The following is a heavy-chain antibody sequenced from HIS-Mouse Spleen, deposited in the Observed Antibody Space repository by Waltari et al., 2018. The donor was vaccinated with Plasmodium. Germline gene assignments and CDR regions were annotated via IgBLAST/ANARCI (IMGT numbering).Heavy chain of an antibody. V-gene: IGHV3-30*04. Sequence: QVQLVESGGGVVQPGRSLSLSCASCGSTFIRYPMPWVGQAPGKGLEWVAVISYDGSNKYYADSVKGRFTISRDNSKNTLYLQMNSLRAEDTAVYYCARLYYDFWSGYYPYGMDVWGQGTTVTVSS. CDR2: ISYDGSNK. CDR1: GSTFIRYP. J-gene: IGHJ6*02. D-gene: IGHD3-3*01. CDR3: ARLYYDFWSGYYPYGMDV.